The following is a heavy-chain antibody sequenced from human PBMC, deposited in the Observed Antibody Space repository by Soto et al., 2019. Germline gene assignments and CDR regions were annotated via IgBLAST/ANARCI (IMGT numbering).Heavy chain of an antibody. V-gene: IGHV1-69*13. CDR2: IIPIFGTA. Sequence: GASVKVSCKASGGTFSSYAISWVRQAPGQGLEWMGGIIPIFGTANYAQKFQGRVTITADESTSTAYMELSSLRSEDTAVYYCARSKSMIVVASNWFDPWGQGTLVTVSS. CDR1: GGTFSSYA. D-gene: IGHD3-22*01. J-gene: IGHJ5*02. CDR3: ARSKSMIVVASNWFDP.